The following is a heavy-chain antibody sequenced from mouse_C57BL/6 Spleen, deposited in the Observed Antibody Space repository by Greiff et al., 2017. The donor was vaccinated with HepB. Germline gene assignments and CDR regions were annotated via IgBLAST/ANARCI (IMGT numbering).Heavy chain of an antibody. CDR2: IDPENGDT. J-gene: IGHJ3*01. CDR3: TTTYGNYVY. Sequence: EVKLMESGAELVRPGASVKLSCTASGFNIKDDYMHWVKQRPEQGLEWIGWIDPENGDTEYASKFQGKATITADTSSNTAYLQLSSLTSEDTAVYYCTTTYGNYVYWGQGTLVTVSA. V-gene: IGHV14-4*01. CDR1: GFNIKDDY. D-gene: IGHD2-1*01.